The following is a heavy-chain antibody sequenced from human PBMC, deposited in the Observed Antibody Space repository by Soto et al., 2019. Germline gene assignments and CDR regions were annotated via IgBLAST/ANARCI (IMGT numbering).Heavy chain of an antibody. CDR1: GASLGGFH. Sequence: SETLSLTCAIYGASLGGFHWTWLRQAPGKGLEWIGELIHGGSTNYNPSLKSRVSFSLDTCKNQFSLHLMSVTAADTAVYYCARSPLGYDYVRQTWREVGDSFDIWGRGTMVTVSS. J-gene: IGHJ3*02. D-gene: IGHD3-16*01. V-gene: IGHV4-34*12. CDR2: LIHGGST. CDR3: ARSPLGYDYVRQTWREVGDSFDI.